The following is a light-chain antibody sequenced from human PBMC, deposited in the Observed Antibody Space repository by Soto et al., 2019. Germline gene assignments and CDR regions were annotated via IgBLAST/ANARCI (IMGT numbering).Light chain of an antibody. CDR1: QSIFYSDSNKNY. V-gene: IGKV4-1*01. J-gene: IGKJ4*01. CDR2: WAS. Sequence: DIVMTQSPDSLAVSLGERATINCKSSQSIFYSDSNKNYLAWYQQKPGQPPKLLIYWASTRESGVPDRFSGSGSGTDFTLTISSLQAEDVAVYYCQQYYSAPLTFGGGTKVDIK. CDR3: QQYYSAPLT.